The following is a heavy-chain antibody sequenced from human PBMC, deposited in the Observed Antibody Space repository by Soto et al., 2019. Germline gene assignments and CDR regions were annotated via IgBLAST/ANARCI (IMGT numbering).Heavy chain of an antibody. Sequence: PSETLSLTCAVSGGSVSSVNYYWTWIRQPPGKGPEWIGYMYYSGITNYNPSLKSRVNMSVDTSTNQFSLKLSSVTAADTAVYYCARDLWGYCGTDCYPMDVWGQGTTVTVSS. CDR3: ARDLWGYCGTDCYPMDV. D-gene: IGHD2-21*02. V-gene: IGHV4-61*01. CDR1: GGSVSSVNYY. J-gene: IGHJ6*02. CDR2: MYYSGIT.